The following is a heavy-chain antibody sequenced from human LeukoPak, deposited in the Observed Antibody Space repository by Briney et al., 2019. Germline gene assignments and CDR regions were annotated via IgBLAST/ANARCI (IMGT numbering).Heavy chain of an antibody. CDR1: GFSVTTYA. CDR3: AKDGGHSSVLYYFES. Sequence: GGSLRLSCAASGFSVTTYAMGWVRQVPGKGLEWVSGISWKSDSMRYADSVKGRFTVSRDNAKNSLYLQMNSLRPEDTAFYYCAKDGGHSSVLYYFESWGQGTLVTVSS. V-gene: IGHV3-9*01. J-gene: IGHJ4*02. D-gene: IGHD6-19*01. CDR2: ISWKSDSM.